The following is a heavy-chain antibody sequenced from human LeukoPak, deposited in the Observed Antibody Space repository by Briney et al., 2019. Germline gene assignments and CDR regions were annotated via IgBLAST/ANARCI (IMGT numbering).Heavy chain of an antibody. CDR2: MKYDGSER. D-gene: IGHD3-3*01. V-gene: IGHV3-7*05. Sequence: PGGSLRLSCAASGFTFSSSPMSWVRQAPGKGPERVANMKYDGSERYYVDSVKGRFTISRDNAKHSLYLQMNSLRAQDTAVYYCAREGTMTAYNFDYWGQGTGVTGSS. CDR3: AREGTMTAYNFDY. CDR1: GFTFSSSP. J-gene: IGHJ4*02.